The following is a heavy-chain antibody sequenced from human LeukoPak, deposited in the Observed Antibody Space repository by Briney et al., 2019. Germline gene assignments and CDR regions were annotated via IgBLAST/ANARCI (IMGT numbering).Heavy chain of an antibody. CDR3: ARGGAARLHFQN. Sequence: SETLSLTCTVSGASISSSSYYWGWICQPPGKGLEWIGSIYYSGSTYYNPSLKSRVTISVDTSKNQFSLKLYSVTAADTAVYYCARGGAARLHFQNWGQGTLVTVSS. D-gene: IGHD6-6*01. J-gene: IGHJ1*01. CDR1: GASISSSSYY. CDR2: IYYSGST. V-gene: IGHV4-39*01.